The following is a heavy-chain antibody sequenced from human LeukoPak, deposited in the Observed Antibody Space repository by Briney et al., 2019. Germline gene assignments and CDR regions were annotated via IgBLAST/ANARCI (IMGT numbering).Heavy chain of an antibody. J-gene: IGHJ3*02. CDR3: ASYDSSGLGAFDI. CDR1: GGSISSSSYY. D-gene: IGHD3-22*01. CDR2: IYYSGST. V-gene: IGHV4-39*07. Sequence: SETLSLTCTVSGGSISSSSYYWGWIRQPPGKGLEWIGSIYYSGSTYYNPSLKSRVTISVDTSKNQLSLKLSSVTAADTAVYYCASYDSSGLGAFDIWGQGTMVTVSS.